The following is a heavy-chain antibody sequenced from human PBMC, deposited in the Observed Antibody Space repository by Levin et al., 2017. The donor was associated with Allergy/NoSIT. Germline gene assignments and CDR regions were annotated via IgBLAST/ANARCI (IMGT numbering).Heavy chain of an antibody. CDR3: VRGPPPHYDILTGYSGWYFDL. Sequence: GESLKISCKASGYTFTNYYMHWVRQAPGQSLEWMGIINPSGGSTSFPQKFQGRATMTRDTSTSTVYMELSSLRSEDTAVYYCVRGPPPHYDILTGYSGWYFDLWGRGTLVTVSS. D-gene: IGHD3-9*01. CDR2: INPSGGST. V-gene: IGHV1-46*03. CDR1: GYTFTNYY. J-gene: IGHJ2*01.